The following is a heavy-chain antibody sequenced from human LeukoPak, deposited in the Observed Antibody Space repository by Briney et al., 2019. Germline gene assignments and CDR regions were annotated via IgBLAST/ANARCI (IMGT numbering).Heavy chain of an antibody. CDR1: GGSFSGYY. J-gene: IGHJ6*03. D-gene: IGHD6-6*01. V-gene: IGHV4-34*01. CDR2: INHSGST. Sequence: SETLSLTCAVYGGSFSGYYWSWIRQPPGKGLEWIGEINHSGSTNYNPSLKSRVTISVDTSKNQFSLKLSSVTAADTAVYYCGRGIAARLLSYYSYMDVGGKGTTVTVPS. CDR3: GRGIAARLLSYYSYMDV.